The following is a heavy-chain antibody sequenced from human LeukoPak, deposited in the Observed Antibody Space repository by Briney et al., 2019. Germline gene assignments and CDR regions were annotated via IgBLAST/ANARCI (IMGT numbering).Heavy chain of an antibody. CDR3: ASHQDYYDSGGYYPPEG. V-gene: IGHV4-4*09. CDR2: IYTSGST. D-gene: IGHD3-22*01. CDR1: GGSISSYY. J-gene: IGHJ4*02. Sequence: SETLSLTCTVSGGSISSYYWSWIRQPPGKGLEWIGYIYTSGSTNYNPSLKSRVTISVDTSKNQFSLKLSSVTAADTAVYYCASHQDYYDSGGYYPPEGWGQGTLVTVSS.